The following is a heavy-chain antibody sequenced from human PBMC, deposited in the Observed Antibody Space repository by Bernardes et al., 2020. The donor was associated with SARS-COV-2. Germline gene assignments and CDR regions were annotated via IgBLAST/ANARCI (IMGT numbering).Heavy chain of an antibody. CDR1: GFTFNTYA. D-gene: IGHD3-10*01. J-gene: IGHJ4*02. CDR2: ISYNGRSA. CDR3: ARAPITMVRGIELNY. Sequence: GESLRLSCGVSGFTFNTYAMYWVRQAQGNGLEYVSAISYNGRSAYYTNSVKGRFTISRDNSKNTLFLQMRSLRVEDMAVYYCARAPITMVRGIELNYWGRGTLVTVSS. V-gene: IGHV3-64*01.